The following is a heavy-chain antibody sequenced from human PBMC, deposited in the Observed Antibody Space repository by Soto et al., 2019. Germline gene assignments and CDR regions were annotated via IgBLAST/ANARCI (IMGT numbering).Heavy chain of an antibody. CDR2: ISYSGSP. D-gene: IGHD3-22*01. Sequence: SETLSLTCTVSGDSISTSGYYWAWIRQPPGKGLEWIGSISYSGSPSYNPSLASRLTISVDTSKNQFSLKLSSVTAADTAVYYCARGHYDSSGYYYVHNWFDPWGQGTLVTVSS. J-gene: IGHJ5*02. CDR3: ARGHYDSSGYYYVHNWFDP. V-gene: IGHV4-39*07. CDR1: GDSISTSGYY.